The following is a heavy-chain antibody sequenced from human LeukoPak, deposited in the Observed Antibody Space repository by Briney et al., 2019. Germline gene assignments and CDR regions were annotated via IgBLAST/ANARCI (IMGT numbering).Heavy chain of an antibody. D-gene: IGHD1-26*01. CDR3: AKDAQWELLSYYYYMDV. V-gene: IGHV3-30*18. CDR2: ISYDGSNK. Sequence: GRSLRLSCAASGITFSSYGMHWVRQAPGKGLEWVAVISYDGSNKYYADSVKGRFTISRDNSKNTLYLQMNSLRAEDTAVYYCAKDAQWELLSYYYYMDVWGKGTTVTVSS. J-gene: IGHJ6*03. CDR1: GITFSSYG.